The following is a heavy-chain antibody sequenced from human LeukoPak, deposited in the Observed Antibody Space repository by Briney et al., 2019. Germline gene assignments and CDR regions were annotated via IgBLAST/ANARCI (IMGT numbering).Heavy chain of an antibody. D-gene: IGHD1-26*01. V-gene: IGHV3-33*01. Sequence: GGSLRLSCAASGFTFNSYGMHWVRQAPGKGLGWVAVIWYDGSNNCYADSVKGRFTISRDNSKNTLYLEMNSLRAEDTAVYYWGRETSGSHLYSFDLWGQGTMVTVSS. J-gene: IGHJ3*01. CDR2: IWYDGSNN. CDR1: GFTFNSYG. CDR3: GRETSGSHLYSFDL.